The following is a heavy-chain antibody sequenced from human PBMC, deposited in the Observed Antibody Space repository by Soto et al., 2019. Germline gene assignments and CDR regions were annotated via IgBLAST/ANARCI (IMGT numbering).Heavy chain of an antibody. J-gene: IGHJ3*02. V-gene: IGHV1-69*01. CDR2: IIPIFGTA. Sequence: GASVKVSCKASGGPFSSYSISWVRQAPGQGLEWVGGIIPIFGTANYAQKFQGRVTITADESTSTAYMELSSLRSEDTAVYYCARDLNGLEWLLYRRQLDAFDIWGQGTMVTVSS. CDR1: GGPFSSYS. CDR3: ARDLNGLEWLLYRRQLDAFDI. D-gene: IGHD3-3*01.